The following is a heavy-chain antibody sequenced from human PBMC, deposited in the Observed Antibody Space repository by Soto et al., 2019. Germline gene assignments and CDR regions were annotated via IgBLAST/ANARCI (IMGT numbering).Heavy chain of an antibody. CDR1: GFSFTTYW. Sequence: LGESLKISCQGSGFSFTTYWIAWVRQMPGKGLEWMGIIYPGDSDIRYSPSFRGQVSISADRSITTAYLQWSSLKASDTAIYYCARLAGSPSGMDVWGLGTTVTVSS. J-gene: IGHJ6*02. CDR2: IYPGDSDI. V-gene: IGHV5-51*01. D-gene: IGHD6-25*01. CDR3: ARLAGSPSGMDV.